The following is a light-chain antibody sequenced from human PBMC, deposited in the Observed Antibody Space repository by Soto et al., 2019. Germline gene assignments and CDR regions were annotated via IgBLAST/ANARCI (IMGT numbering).Light chain of an antibody. CDR3: QKSDYLPL. CDR1: HDI. CDR2: DAY. Sequence: DIQMTQSPPSLSASVGDRVTITCQASHDINWYQDKPGQAPKLLIYDAYNLETGVPSTFSGNGYGTDFTFTISSLRPEDIATYYCQKSDYLPLVGPGTRVEMK. J-gene: IGKJ1*01. V-gene: IGKV1-33*01.